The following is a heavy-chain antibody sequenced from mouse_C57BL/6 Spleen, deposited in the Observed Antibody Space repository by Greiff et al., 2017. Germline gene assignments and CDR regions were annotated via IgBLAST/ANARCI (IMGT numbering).Heavy chain of an antibody. CDR2: IDPNSGGT. J-gene: IGHJ3*01. V-gene: IGHV1-72*01. CDR1: GYTFTGYW. CDR3: ARSGNTPEDWFAY. D-gene: IGHD5-2*01. Sequence: VQLQQPGAELVKPGASVKLSCKASGYTFTGYWMHWVKQRPGRGLEWIGRIDPNSGGTKYNEKFKSKATLTVDKPASTAYMQLSSLTSEDSAVCYCARSGNTPEDWFAYWGQGTLVTVSA.